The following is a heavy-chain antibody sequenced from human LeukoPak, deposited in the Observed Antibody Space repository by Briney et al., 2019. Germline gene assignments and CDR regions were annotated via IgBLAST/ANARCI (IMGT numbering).Heavy chain of an antibody. Sequence: GESLKISCKGSGYSFTSYWIVWVRQMPGKGLEWMGIIYPGDSDTRYSPSFQGQVTISADKSISTAYLQWSSLKASDTAMYYCARSRHQANYYNSSGYDYWGQETLVTVSS. CDR2: IYPGDSDT. CDR3: ARSRHQANYYNSSGYDY. D-gene: IGHD3-22*01. V-gene: IGHV5-51*01. J-gene: IGHJ4*02. CDR1: GYSFTSYW.